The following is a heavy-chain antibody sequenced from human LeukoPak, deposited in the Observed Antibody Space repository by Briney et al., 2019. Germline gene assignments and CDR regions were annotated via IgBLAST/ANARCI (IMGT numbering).Heavy chain of an antibody. Sequence: GASVKVSCKASGYTFTSYYMHWVRQAPGQGLEWMGIINPSGGSTSYAQKFQGRVTMTRDMSTSTVYMELSSLRSEDTAVYYCARDSRYDSSGYYTTIYWYFDLWGRGTLVTVSS. CDR1: GYTFTSYY. CDR2: INPSGGST. D-gene: IGHD3-22*01. CDR3: ARDSRYDSSGYYTTIYWYFDL. J-gene: IGHJ2*01. V-gene: IGHV1-46*01.